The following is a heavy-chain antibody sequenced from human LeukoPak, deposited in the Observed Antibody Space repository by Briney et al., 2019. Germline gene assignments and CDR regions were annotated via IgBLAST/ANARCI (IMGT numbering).Heavy chain of an antibody. J-gene: IGHJ4*02. CDR1: GGNFNTHA. D-gene: IGHD7-27*01. V-gene: IGHV1-69*05. CDR3: AGLGTFDY. Sequence: SVTVSXKPSGGNFNTHALSWVRQAPRQGLEWMGGIIPIIGTPNYAQMFQGRVTISTDDSANTVYMKLDSLTVDDTAVYYCAGLGTFDYWGLGSLVIVSS. CDR2: IIPIIGTP.